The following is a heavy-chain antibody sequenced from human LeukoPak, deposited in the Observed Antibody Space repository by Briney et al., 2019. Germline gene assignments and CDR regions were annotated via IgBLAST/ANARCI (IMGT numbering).Heavy chain of an antibody. D-gene: IGHD6-25*01. CDR1: GYTFPSYF. V-gene: IGHV1-46*01. CDR2: INPTGGST. Sequence: ASVKVSCKASGYTFPSYFMHWVRQAPGQGLEWMGIINPTGGSTTYAQKFQGRVTMTRDTSTSTVYMELSSLRSDDTAVYYCARAHSSGRIYDSWGQGTLVTVSS. CDR3: ARAHSSGRIYDS. J-gene: IGHJ4*02.